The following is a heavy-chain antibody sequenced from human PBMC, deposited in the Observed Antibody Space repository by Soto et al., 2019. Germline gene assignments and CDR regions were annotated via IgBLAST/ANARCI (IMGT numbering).Heavy chain of an antibody. J-gene: IGHJ4*02. CDR1: GYTFTSQY. CDR2: VNPSGGRT. Sequence: QVQLVQSGAEVKKPGASVQLSCKASGYTFTSQYIHWMRQAPGQGLEWLGLVNPSGGRTSYTHNFQGRVTMTSDTSTNTVYMELSGLRSEDTAIYYGARGREDGDYVFDHWGRGALVTVSS. CDR3: ARGREDGDYVFDH. V-gene: IGHV1-46*01. D-gene: IGHD4-17*01.